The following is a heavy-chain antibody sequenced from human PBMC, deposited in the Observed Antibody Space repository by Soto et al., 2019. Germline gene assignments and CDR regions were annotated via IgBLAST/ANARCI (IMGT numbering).Heavy chain of an antibody. CDR1: GFTFSSYS. J-gene: IGHJ6*02. CDR2: ISSSSSTI. V-gene: IGHV3-48*04. D-gene: IGHD3-3*01. Sequence: GSLRLSCAASGFTFSSYSMNWVRQAPGKGLEWVSYISSSSSTIYYADSVKGRFTISRDNAKNSLYLQMNSLRAEDTAVYYCARDQPRITIFGVVPYGMDVWGQGTTVTVSS. CDR3: ARDQPRITIFGVVPYGMDV.